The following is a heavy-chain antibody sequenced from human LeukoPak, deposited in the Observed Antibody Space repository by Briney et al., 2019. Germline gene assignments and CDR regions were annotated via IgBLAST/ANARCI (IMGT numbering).Heavy chain of an antibody. V-gene: IGHV4-4*07. J-gene: IGHJ3*02. CDR3: AREKLSEDYYDSSFHDAFDI. CDR1: GGSISSYY. Sequence: SETLSLTCTVSGGSISSYYWSWIRQPAWKGLEWIGRIYTSGSTNYNPSLKSRVTISVDTSKNQFSLKLSSVTAADTAVYYCAREKLSEDYYDSSFHDAFDIWGQGTMVTVSS. CDR2: IYTSGST. D-gene: IGHD3-22*01.